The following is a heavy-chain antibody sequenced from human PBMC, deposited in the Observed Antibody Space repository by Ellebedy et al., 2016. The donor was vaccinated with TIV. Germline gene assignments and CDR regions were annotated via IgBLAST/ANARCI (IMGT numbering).Heavy chain of an antibody. CDR3: ARGRTETGFDP. CDR2: IYYSGST. D-gene: IGHD1-14*01. CDR1: GGSISSYY. V-gene: IGHV4-59*01. Sequence: GSLRLSXTVSGGSISSYYWSWIRQPPGKGLEWIGYIYYSGSTNYNPSLKSRVTISVDTSKNQFSLKLSSVTAADTAVYYCARGRTETGFDPWGQGTLVTVSS. J-gene: IGHJ5*02.